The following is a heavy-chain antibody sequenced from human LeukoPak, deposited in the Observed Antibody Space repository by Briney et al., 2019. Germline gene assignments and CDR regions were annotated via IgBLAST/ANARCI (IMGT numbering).Heavy chain of an antibody. Sequence: SETLSLTCSVSGGSISSYYWSWIRQPPGKGLEWIGYIYYSGSTNYNPSLKSRVTISVDTSKNQFSLKLSSVTAADTAVYYCARLNYGDSFDYWGQGTLVTVSS. CDR2: IYYSGST. J-gene: IGHJ4*02. CDR3: ARLNYGDSFDY. V-gene: IGHV4-59*08. CDR1: GGSISSYY. D-gene: IGHD4-17*01.